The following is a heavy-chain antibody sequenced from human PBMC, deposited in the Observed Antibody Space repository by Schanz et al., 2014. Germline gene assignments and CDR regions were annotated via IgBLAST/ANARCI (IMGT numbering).Heavy chain of an antibody. V-gene: IGHV1-69*04. J-gene: IGHJ5*02. CDR1: GGTFSTYP. Sequence: QVQLVQSWAEVKGPGASMKVSCKASGGTFSTYPINWLRQAPGQGLEWMGRIVPIAGITNYAQRFQGRVTITADKSSDTAYMELSSLRSEDTAVYYCAREVGLYDRGWFDPWGQGTLVTVSS. CDR2: IVPIAGIT. D-gene: IGHD3-22*01. CDR3: AREVGLYDRGWFDP.